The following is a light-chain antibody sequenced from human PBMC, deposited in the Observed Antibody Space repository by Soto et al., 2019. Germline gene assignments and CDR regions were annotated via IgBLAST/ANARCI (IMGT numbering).Light chain of an antibody. CDR1: QSVSSSY. CDR3: QQYGSSPGT. J-gene: IGKJ2*01. V-gene: IGKV3-20*01. CDR2: GAS. Sequence: EIVLTQSPGTLSLSPGERATLSCRASQSVSSSYLAWYQQKPGQAPRLLIYGASSRATGIPDRFSGSGSGTDFTLTISRLEPEDVAVYYFQQYGSSPGTLGQGTKLEIK.